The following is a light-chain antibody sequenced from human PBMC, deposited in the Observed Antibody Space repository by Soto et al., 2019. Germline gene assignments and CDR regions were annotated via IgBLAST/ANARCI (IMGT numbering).Light chain of an antibody. V-gene: IGKV3-15*01. CDR2: GAS. J-gene: IGKJ4*01. CDR3: QTDDNWLT. Sequence: EMVMTQSPSTLSVSPGERATLSCWASQSISSDLAWYQQKPGQAPRLLIYGASIRATGIPVRFSGSGSGTEFTLAISSLQSEDFAVYYCQTDDNWLTFGGGTKVEIK. CDR1: QSISSD.